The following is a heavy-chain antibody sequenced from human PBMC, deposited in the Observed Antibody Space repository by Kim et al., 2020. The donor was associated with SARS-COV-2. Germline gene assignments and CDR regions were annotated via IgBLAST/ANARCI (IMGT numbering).Heavy chain of an antibody. CDR1: GFTFSSYA. Sequence: GGSLRLSCAASGFTFSSYAMHWVRQAPGKGLEWVAVISYDGSNKYYADSVKGRFTISRDNSKNTLYLQMNSLRAEDTAVYYCARLDRGYSGYEENWFDPWGQGTLVTVSS. CDR2: ISYDGSNK. CDR3: ARLDRGYSGYEENWFDP. J-gene: IGHJ5*02. V-gene: IGHV3-30*04. D-gene: IGHD5-12*01.